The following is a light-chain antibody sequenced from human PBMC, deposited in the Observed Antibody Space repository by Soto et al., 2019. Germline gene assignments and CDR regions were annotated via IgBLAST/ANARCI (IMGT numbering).Light chain of an antibody. CDR2: AVS. Sequence: QSVLTKPASVSGSPGQSITISCSGTSSDIGSYNHVAWYQQFPGKSPKLMIYAVSDRPPGVSDRFSGSKSGITASLTISGIHTAADADDYCISNTGRQSDHFGTETTVAAL. V-gene: IGLV2-14*03. CDR3: ISNTGRQSDH. J-gene: IGLJ1*01. CDR1: SSDIGSYNH.